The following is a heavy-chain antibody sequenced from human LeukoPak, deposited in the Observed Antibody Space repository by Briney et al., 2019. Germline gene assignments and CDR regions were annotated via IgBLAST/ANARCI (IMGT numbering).Heavy chain of an antibody. D-gene: IGHD3-22*01. CDR3: ARAVKYYYDSSGYYYEYYYYGMDV. V-gene: IGHV3-21*01. J-gene: IGHJ6*02. Sequence: PGGSLRLSCAASGFTFSSYSMNWVRQAPGKGLEWVSSLSSSSSYIYYADSVKGRFTISRDNAKNSLYLQVNSLRAEDTAVYYCARAVKYYYDSSGYYYEYYYYGMDVWGQGTTVTVSS. CDR1: GFTFSSYS. CDR2: LSSSSSYI.